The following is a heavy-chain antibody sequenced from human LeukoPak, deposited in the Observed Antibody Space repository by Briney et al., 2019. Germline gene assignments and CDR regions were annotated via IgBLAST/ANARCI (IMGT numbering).Heavy chain of an antibody. D-gene: IGHD6-13*01. CDR1: GFPFTRFG. V-gene: IGHV1-18*01. CDR2: ISGYNGNT. CDR3: ARRGYSRSWDHYDY. Sequence: ASVKVSCKASGFPFTRFGNTWVRQAPGQGLEWMGWISGYNGNTNYAQKLQGRVTMTTDTSTTTAYMELRSLTSDDTAVYYCARRGYSRSWDHYDYWGQGTLVTVSS. J-gene: IGHJ4*02.